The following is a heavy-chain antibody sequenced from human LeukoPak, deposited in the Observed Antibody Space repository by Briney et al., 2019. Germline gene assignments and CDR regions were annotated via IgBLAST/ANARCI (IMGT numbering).Heavy chain of an antibody. V-gene: IGHV1-2*02. CDR2: INPNSGGT. CDR3: ARVGGPRYYYYYYYMDV. D-gene: IGHD3-16*01. Sequence: ASVKVSCKASGYTFTGYYMHWVRQAPGQGLEWMGWINPNSGGTNYAQKFQGRVTMTRDTSISTAYMELSRLRSDDTAVYCCARVGGPRYYYYYYYMDVWGKGTTVTVSS. J-gene: IGHJ6*03. CDR1: GYTFTGYY.